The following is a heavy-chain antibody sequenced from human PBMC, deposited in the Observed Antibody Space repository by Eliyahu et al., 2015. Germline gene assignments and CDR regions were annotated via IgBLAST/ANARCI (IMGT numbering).Heavy chain of an antibody. Sequence: EAQLLESGGGLIQPGGSLXXXCAXSGFXXSNYGMXWXRQAPGKGLEWVSAMSGNGDATYYADXVKGRFTISRDNSKNTLYLQMNSLRVEDTAVYYCAKDSPVGTSWGQGTLVTVSS. CDR3: AKDSPVGTS. CDR2: MSGNGDAT. CDR1: GFXXSNYG. D-gene: IGHD3-10*01. V-gene: IGHV3-23*01. J-gene: IGHJ5*02.